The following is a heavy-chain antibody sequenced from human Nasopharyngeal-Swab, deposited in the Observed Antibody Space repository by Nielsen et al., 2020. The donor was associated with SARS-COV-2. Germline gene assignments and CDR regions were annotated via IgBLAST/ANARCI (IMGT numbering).Heavy chain of an antibody. V-gene: IGHV1-8*01. CDR3: ARRVAGSRRAFDI. J-gene: IGHJ3*02. Sequence: WVGQAPGQRLEWMGWMNPNSGNTGYAQKFQGRVTMTRNTSISTAHMELSSLRSEDTAVYYCARRVAGSRRAFDIWGQGTMVTVSS. CDR2: MNPNSGNT. D-gene: IGHD6-19*01.